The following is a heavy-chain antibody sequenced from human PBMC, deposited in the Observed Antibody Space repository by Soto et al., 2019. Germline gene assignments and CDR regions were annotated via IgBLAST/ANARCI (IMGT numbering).Heavy chain of an antibody. V-gene: IGHV4-59*01. D-gene: IGHD3-3*01. CDR2: IYNRGSTNY. CDR1: GGSISDYY. CDR3: ARAAKDFLDYWSGTTHYGIDV. Sequence: SETLSLTCTVSGGSISDYYWTWVRQPPGKALELIGYIYNRGSTNYNYNPSLQSRVTISLDRFKNQFSLRLSSVTAADTAVYFCARAAKDFLDYWSGTTHYGIDVWGQGTTVTVS. J-gene: IGHJ6*02.